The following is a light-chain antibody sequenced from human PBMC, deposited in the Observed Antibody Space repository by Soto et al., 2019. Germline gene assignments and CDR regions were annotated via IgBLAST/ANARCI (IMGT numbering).Light chain of an antibody. CDR3: CSYAGSSTHYV. J-gene: IGLJ1*01. CDR2: EVS. V-gene: IGLV2-23*02. Sequence: VLTQPASVSGSPGQSITISCTGTSSDVGSYNLVSWYQQHPGKAPKLMIYEVSKRPSGVSNRFSGSKSGNTASLTISGLQAEDEADYYCCSYAGSSTHYVFGTGTKVTVL. CDR1: SSDVGSYNL.